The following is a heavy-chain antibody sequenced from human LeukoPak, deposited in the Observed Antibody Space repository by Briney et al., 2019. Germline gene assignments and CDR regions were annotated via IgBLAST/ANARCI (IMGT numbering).Heavy chain of an antibody. D-gene: IGHD6-13*01. CDR1: GGSISSYY. J-gene: IGHJ4*02. CDR2: IYTSGST. CDR3: ARFGRKQQLARSQYYFDY. Sequence: SEILSLTCTVSGGSISSYYWSWIRQPAGMGLEWIGRIYTSGSTNYNPSLQSRVTMSVDTSKNQFSLKLSSVTAADTAVYYCARFGRKQQLARSQYYFDYWGQGTLVNVSS. V-gene: IGHV4-4*07.